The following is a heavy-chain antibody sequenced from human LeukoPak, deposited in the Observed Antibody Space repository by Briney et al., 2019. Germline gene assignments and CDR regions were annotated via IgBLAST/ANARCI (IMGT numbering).Heavy chain of an antibody. V-gene: IGHV3-30*18. CDR2: ISYDGSNK. J-gene: IGHJ4*02. CDR1: GFTFSSYS. Sequence: PGGSLRLSCAASGFTFSSYSMHWVRQAPGKGLEWVAVISYDGSNKYYADSVKGRFTISRDNSKNTLYLQMNSLRAEDTAVYYCAKDPCGGDCYAHDFWGQGTLVTVSS. D-gene: IGHD2-21*02. CDR3: AKDPCGGDCYAHDF.